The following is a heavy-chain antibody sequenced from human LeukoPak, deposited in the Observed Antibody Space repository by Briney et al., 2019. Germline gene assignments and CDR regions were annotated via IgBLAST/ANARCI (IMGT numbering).Heavy chain of an antibody. CDR1: GGTFSSYA. J-gene: IGHJ5*02. D-gene: IGHD3-22*01. CDR2: IIPIFGTA. CDR3: ARGAYYYDSSRNWFDP. Sequence: ASVKVSCKASGGTFSSYAISWVRQAPGQGLEWMGGIIPIFGTANYAQKFQGRVTITTDESTSTAYMELSSLRSEDTAVYYCARGAYYYDSSRNWFDPWGQGTLVTVSS. V-gene: IGHV1-69*05.